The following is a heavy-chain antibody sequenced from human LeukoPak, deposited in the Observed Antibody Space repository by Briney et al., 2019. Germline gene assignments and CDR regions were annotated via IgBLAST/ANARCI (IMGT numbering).Heavy chain of an antibody. CDR3: AKGISTSSSWTFDY. V-gene: IGHV3-23*01. CDR1: GFTFSSYA. Sequence: PGGSLRLSCAASGFTFSSYAMNWVRQAPGKGLQWVSALSGSGLSKYYADSVKGRFTISRDNSKNTLYLQMNSLRAEDTAIYYCAKGISTSSSWTFDYWGQGTLVTVSS. J-gene: IGHJ4*02. CDR2: LSGSGLSK. D-gene: IGHD6-13*01.